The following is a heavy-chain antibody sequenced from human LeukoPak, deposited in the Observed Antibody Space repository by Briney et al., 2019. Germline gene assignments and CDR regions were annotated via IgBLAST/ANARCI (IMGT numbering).Heavy chain of an antibody. V-gene: IGHV4-4*07. Sequence: SETLSLTCTVSSGSINSYYWGCVRQPPGKGLEWIGRIYTTGTTQYNPSLKSRVTMSVDTSTNQFSLNLRSMTAADTAVYYCGRQGYTASYYFLDYWSQGTLVAVS. CDR1: SGSINSYY. CDR2: IYTTGTT. CDR3: GRQGYTASYYFLDY. D-gene: IGHD1-26*01. J-gene: IGHJ4*02.